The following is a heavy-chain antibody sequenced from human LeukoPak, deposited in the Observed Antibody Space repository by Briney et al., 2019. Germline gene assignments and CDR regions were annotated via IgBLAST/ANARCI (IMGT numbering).Heavy chain of an antibody. Sequence: ASVKVSCKPSGYSFASYDVNWVRQATGQGLEWMGWMSANSGNTLYAQKFQGRVTMTRNTSISTAYMELSSLRSEDAAIYYCARSDVDIVATIISYYMDVWGKGTTVTVSS. CDR3: ARSDVDIVATIISYYMDV. V-gene: IGHV1-8*01. D-gene: IGHD5-12*01. CDR2: MSANSGNT. J-gene: IGHJ6*03. CDR1: GYSFASYD.